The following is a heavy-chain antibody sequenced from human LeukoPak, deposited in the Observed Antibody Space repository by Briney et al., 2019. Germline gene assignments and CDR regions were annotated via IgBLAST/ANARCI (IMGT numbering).Heavy chain of an antibody. J-gene: IGHJ4*02. Sequence: PGGSLRLSCAASGFTFRTHEMHWVRQAPGKGPEWVSYISSSGTTIYYADSVRGRFTISRDNAKNSLYLQMNSLRAEDTAVYYCAREGSTLGSSGSGSHYSFDYWGQGTLVTVSS. D-gene: IGHD3-10*01. CDR3: AREGSTLGSSGSGSHYSFDY. CDR2: ISSSGTTI. CDR1: GFTFRTHE. V-gene: IGHV3-48*03.